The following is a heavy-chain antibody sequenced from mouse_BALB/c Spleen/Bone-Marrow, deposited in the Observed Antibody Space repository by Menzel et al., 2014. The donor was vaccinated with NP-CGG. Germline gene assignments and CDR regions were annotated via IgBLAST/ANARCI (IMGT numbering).Heavy chain of an antibody. V-gene: IGHV5-9-2*01. Sequence: EVMLVESGGGLVKPGGSLKLSCAVSGFTISSYGMSWGRQTPEKRLEWAATISGGGSYTYYPDSVKGRFTISRDNAKNNLYLQMSSLRSEDSALYYCATITTVAYWGQGTLVTVSA. CDR1: GFTISSYG. J-gene: IGHJ3*01. CDR3: ATITTVAY. CDR2: ISGGGSYT. D-gene: IGHD1-1*01.